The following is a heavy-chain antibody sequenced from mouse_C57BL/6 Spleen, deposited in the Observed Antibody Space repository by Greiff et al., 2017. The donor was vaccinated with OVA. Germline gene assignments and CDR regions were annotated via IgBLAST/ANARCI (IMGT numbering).Heavy chain of an antibody. J-gene: IGHJ1*03. V-gene: IGHV1-52*01. CDR3: ARRWDWYFDV. CDR2: IDPSDSET. Sequence: QVHVKQPGAELVRPGSSVKLSCKASGYTFTSYWMHWVKQRPIQGLEWIGNIDPSDSETHYNQKFKDKATLTVDKSSSTAYMQLSSLTSEDSAVYYCARRWDWYFDVWGTGTTVTVSS. D-gene: IGHD4-1*01. CDR1: GYTFTSYW.